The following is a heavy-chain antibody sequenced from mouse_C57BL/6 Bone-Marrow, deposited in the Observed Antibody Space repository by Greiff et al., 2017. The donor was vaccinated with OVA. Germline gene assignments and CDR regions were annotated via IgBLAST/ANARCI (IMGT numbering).Heavy chain of an antibody. CDR1: GYTFTSYW. V-gene: IGHV1-64*01. D-gene: IGHD1-1*01. Sequence: VQLQQPGAELVKPGASVKLSCKASGYTFTSYWMHWVKQRPGQGLEWIGMIHPNSGSTNYNEKFKSKATLTVDKSSSTAYMQLSSLTSEDSAVYYCARCYYGSSYYFDDWGQGTTLTVSS. CDR2: IHPNSGST. CDR3: ARCYYGSSYYFDD. J-gene: IGHJ2*01.